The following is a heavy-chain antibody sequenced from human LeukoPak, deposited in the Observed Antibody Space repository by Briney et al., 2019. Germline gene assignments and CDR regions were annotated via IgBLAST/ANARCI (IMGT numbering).Heavy chain of an antibody. Sequence: GASVKVSCKASGYTFTGYYMHWGRQAPGQGLEWMGWINSNSGYTNYAQKFQGRVTMTRDTSMRTAYMELSRMRWDETSVYYCARGGGTVFGVVNDWGQGTLVTVSS. CDR3: ARGGGTVFGVVND. V-gene: IGHV1-2*02. CDR2: INSNSGYT. J-gene: IGHJ4*02. D-gene: IGHD3-3*01. CDR1: GYTFTGYY.